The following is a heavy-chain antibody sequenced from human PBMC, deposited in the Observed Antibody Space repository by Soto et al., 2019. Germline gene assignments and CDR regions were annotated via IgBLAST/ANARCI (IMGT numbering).Heavy chain of an antibody. CDR2: ISTSSGAI. CDR1: GFTFSSYE. J-gene: IGHJ6*02. Sequence: GSLRLSCEGFGFTFSSYEMNWVRQAPGKGLEWISYISTSSGAIFYADSVKGRFTISRDNSKNSLYLQMNNLRAEDTAVYYCARDCSGGSCYPGMDVWGQGTTVTVSS. CDR3: ARDCSGGSCYPGMDV. D-gene: IGHD2-15*01. V-gene: IGHV3-48*03.